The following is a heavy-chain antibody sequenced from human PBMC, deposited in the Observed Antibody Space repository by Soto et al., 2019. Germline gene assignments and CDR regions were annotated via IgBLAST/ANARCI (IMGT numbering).Heavy chain of an antibody. J-gene: IGHJ6*02. CDR3: ARASSGWFLGYYPGMDV. V-gene: IGHV1-18*01. CDR2: ISAYNGNT. D-gene: IGHD6-19*01. Sequence: ASVKVSCKASGYTFTSYGIGGVRQAPGQGLEWMGWISAYNGNTNYAQKLQGRVTMTTDTSTSTAYMELRSLRSDDTAVYYCARASSGWFLGYYPGMDVWGQGTTVTVSS. CDR1: GYTFTSYG.